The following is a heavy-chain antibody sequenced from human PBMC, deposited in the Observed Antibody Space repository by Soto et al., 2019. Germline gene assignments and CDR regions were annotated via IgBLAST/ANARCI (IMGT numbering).Heavy chain of an antibody. CDR3: ARPYSGGPNDPFDV. CDR2: IYPGDSHA. V-gene: IGHV5-51*01. J-gene: IGHJ3*01. Sequence: GESLKISCKGSGYSFTNYWIGWVRQMPGKGLEWMGIIYPGDSHAIYSPSFQGQVTMSANKSISTAYLQWSSLKASDTAMYYCARPYSGGPNDPFDVWGQGTMVTVSS. D-gene: IGHD1-26*01. CDR1: GYSFTNYW.